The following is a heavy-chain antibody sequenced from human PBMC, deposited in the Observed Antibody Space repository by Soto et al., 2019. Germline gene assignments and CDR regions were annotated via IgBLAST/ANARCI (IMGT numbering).Heavy chain of an antibody. CDR2: LSSDGFGA. V-gene: IGHV3-74*03. D-gene: IGHD3-16*01. Sequence: GGSLRLCAAASGFSLSPYWMHWVRQVPGRGLEWVARLSSDGFGAAYADSVKGRFFISRDIARNTLSLQMNSLRADDTAVYYCARDLGGPDYWGRGTSVTVSS. CDR1: GFSLSPYW. CDR3: ARDLGGPDY. J-gene: IGHJ4*02.